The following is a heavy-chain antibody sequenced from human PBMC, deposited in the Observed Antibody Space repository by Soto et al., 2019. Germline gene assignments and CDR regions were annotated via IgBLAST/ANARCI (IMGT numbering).Heavy chain of an antibody. V-gene: IGHV3-74*01. J-gene: IGHJ4*02. D-gene: IGHD6-19*01. Sequence: EVQLVESGGGLVQPGGSLRLSCAASGFTFSSYWMHWVRQAPGKGLVGVSRINSDGSSTSYADSVKGRFTISRDNAKNTLYLQMNSLRAEYTAVYYGAVAVAGPTAIGYWGQGTLVTVSS. CDR2: INSDGSST. CDR1: GFTFSSYW. CDR3: AVAVAGPTAIGY.